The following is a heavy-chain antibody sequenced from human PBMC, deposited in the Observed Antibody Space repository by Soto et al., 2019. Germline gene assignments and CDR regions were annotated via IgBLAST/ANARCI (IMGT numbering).Heavy chain of an antibody. Sequence: PGGSLRLSSVASGFTFNNYDMHWVRQAPGKGLEYVSSISSNGGTTYYGNSVKGRFTISRDNSKNTLYLQMGSLRPEDMAVYYCVRRVSGNYDYWGQGTLVTVSS. CDR2: ISSNGGTT. J-gene: IGHJ4*02. CDR1: GFTFNNYD. CDR3: VRRVSGNYDY. D-gene: IGHD1-7*01. V-gene: IGHV3-64*01.